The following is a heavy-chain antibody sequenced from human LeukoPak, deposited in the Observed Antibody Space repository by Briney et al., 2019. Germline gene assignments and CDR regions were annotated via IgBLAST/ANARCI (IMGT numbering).Heavy chain of an antibody. CDR2: IYYSGST. D-gene: IGHD6-13*01. CDR3: ARHLPRGSWLEVYYYGMDV. Sequence: SETLSLTCTVSGGSISSYYWSWIRQPPGKGLEWIGYIYYSGSTNYNPSLKSRVTISVDTSKNQFSLKLSSATAADTAVYYCARHLPRGSWLEVYYYGMDVWGQGTTVTVSS. J-gene: IGHJ6*02. CDR1: GGSISSYY. V-gene: IGHV4-59*08.